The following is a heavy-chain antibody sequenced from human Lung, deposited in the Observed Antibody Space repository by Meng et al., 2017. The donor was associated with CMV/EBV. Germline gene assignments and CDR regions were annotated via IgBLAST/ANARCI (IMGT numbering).Heavy chain of an antibody. CDR1: GCTFSNAW. CDR3: TTLAARSEDY. Sequence: SCAASGCTFSNAWMSWVRQAPGKGLEWVGRIKSKTDGGTTDYAAPVKGRFTISRDDSKNTLYLQMNSLKTEDTAVYYCTTLAARSEDYWGQGTLVTVSS. D-gene: IGHD6-6*01. J-gene: IGHJ4*02. CDR2: IKSKTDGGTT. V-gene: IGHV3-15*01.